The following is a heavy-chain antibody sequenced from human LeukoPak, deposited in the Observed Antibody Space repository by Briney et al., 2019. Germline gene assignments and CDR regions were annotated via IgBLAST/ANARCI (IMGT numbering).Heavy chain of an antibody. CDR1: GFTFSSYG. V-gene: IGHV3-33*01. Sequence: GGSLRLSCAASGFTFSSYGMHWVRQAPGKGLEWVAVIWYDGSNKYCADSVKGRFTISRDNSKNTLYLQMNSPRAEDTAVYYCAREGLLWFGELSGFDYWGQGTLVTVSS. CDR3: AREGLLWFGELSGFDY. J-gene: IGHJ4*02. CDR2: IWYDGSNK. D-gene: IGHD3-10*01.